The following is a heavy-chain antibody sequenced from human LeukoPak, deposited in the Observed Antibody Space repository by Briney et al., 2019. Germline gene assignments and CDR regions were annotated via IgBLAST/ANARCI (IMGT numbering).Heavy chain of an antibody. Sequence: ASVKVSCKASGYTFTSYDINWVRQATGQGLEWMGWMDPNNGNTGYAQKFQGRVTMTRSTSISPAYMELSSLRSEDTAVYYCARLASSSWPLYYYYGMDVWGQGTTVTVSS. CDR3: ARLASSSWPLYYYYGMDV. CDR2: MDPNNGNT. J-gene: IGHJ6*02. V-gene: IGHV1-8*01. CDR1: GYTFTSYD. D-gene: IGHD6-13*01.